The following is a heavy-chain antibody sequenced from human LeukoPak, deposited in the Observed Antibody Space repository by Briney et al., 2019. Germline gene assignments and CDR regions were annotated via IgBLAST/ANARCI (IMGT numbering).Heavy chain of an antibody. CDR2: IYPGDSDT. J-gene: IGHJ4*02. CDR3: ARRSYGGKDFDY. CDR1: GYSFTSYW. Sequence: GESLKISCKGSGYSFTSYWINWVRQMPGKGLEWMGIIYPGDSDTKYSPSLQGQVTISADKSINTAYLQWSNLKASDTAMYYCARRSYGGKDFDYWGQGTLVTVSS. D-gene: IGHD4-23*01. V-gene: IGHV5-51*01.